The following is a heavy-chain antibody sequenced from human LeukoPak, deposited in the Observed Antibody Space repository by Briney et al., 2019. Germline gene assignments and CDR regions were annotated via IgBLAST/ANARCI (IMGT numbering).Heavy chain of an antibody. J-gene: IGHJ3*02. CDR3: AKVSADPSEPLPPHAFDI. D-gene: IGHD2-2*01. Sequence: GGSLRLSCVASGFTFSHYGMDWVRQAPGKGLEWVSGIGPSGDNTYYADSVKGRFTISRDNSRNTVLLQMNSLTAEDTAVYYCAKVSADPSEPLPPHAFDIWGQGTMVTVSS. CDR1: GFTFSHYG. V-gene: IGHV3-23*01. CDR2: IGPSGDNT.